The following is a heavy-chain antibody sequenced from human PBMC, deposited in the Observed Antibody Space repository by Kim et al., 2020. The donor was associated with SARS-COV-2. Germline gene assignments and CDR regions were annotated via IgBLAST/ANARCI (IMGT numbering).Heavy chain of an antibody. D-gene: IGHD3-10*01. Sequence: ASVKVSCKASGYTFTSYAMHWVRQAPGQRLEWMGWINAGNGNTKYSQKFQGRVTITRDTSASTAYMELSSLRSEDTAVYYCAREWGGCSSGRCWGQGTLVTVSS. CDR1: GYTFTSYA. CDR3: AREWGGCSSGRC. CDR2: INAGNGNT. V-gene: IGHV1-3*01. J-gene: IGHJ4*02.